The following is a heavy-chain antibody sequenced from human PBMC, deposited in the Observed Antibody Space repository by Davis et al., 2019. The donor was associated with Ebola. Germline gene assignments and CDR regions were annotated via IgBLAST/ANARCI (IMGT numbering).Heavy chain of an antibody. Sequence: ASVKVSCKASGYTFTSYGISWVRQAPGQGLEWMGWISAYNGNTNYAQKLQGRVTMTTDTSTSTAYMELRSLRSDDTAVYYCARDNCSGGSCHSNFDYWGQGTLVTVSS. CDR1: GYTFTSYG. CDR2: ISAYNGNT. J-gene: IGHJ4*02. V-gene: IGHV1-18*01. D-gene: IGHD2-15*01. CDR3: ARDNCSGGSCHSNFDY.